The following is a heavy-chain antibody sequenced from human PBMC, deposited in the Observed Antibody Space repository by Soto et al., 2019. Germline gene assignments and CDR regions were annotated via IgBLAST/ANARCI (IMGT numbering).Heavy chain of an antibody. CDR2: ISYDGSNK. CDR3: AKERWGYCSGGSCSTFDY. D-gene: IGHD2-15*01. J-gene: IGHJ4*02. V-gene: IGHV3-30*18. CDR1: GLTFVSYA. Sequence: QVQLVESGGAWVHLGGSLSLPVAAPGLTFVSYAMNGVRQPPGRGLGWVAVISYDGSNKYYADSVKGRFTISRDNSKNTLYLQMNSLRAEDTAVYYCAKERWGYCSGGSCSTFDYWGQGTLVTVSS.